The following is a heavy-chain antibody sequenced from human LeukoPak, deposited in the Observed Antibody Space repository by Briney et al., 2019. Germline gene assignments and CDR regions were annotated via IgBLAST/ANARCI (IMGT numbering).Heavy chain of an antibody. CDR2: ISYDGSNK. V-gene: IGHV3-30-3*01. CDR3: ARGDSITMIVVAVPDDY. J-gene: IGHJ4*02. Sequence: GGSLRLSCAASGFTFSSYAMHWVRQAPGKGLEWVAVISYDGSNKYYADSVKGRFTISRDNSKNTLYLQMNSLRAEDTAVYYRARGDSITMIVVAVPDDYWGQGTLVTVSS. D-gene: IGHD3-22*01. CDR1: GFTFSSYA.